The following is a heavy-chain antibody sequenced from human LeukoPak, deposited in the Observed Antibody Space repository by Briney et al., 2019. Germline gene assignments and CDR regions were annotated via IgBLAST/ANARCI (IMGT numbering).Heavy chain of an antibody. V-gene: IGHV4-59*08. Sequence: SETLSLTCTVSGGSISSYYWSWIRQPPGKGLEWIGYIYYSGSTNYNPSLKSRVTISVDTSKNQFSLKLSSVTAADTAVYYCATQAVDTAMVTGWSDPWGQGTLVTVSS. D-gene: IGHD5-18*01. CDR3: ATQAVDTAMVTGWSDP. CDR2: IYYSGST. CDR1: GGSISSYY. J-gene: IGHJ5*02.